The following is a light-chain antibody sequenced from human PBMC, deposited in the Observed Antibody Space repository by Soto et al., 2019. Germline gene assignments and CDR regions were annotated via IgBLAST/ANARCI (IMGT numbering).Light chain of an antibody. Sequence: EIVLTQSPGTLSLSPGEGDTLSCRASQSVSSNSLAWYQQKPGQAPRLLIYGASTRATGIPDRFSGGGSGTEFTLTINRLEPEDFAVYYCQQYGSSPLTFGGGTKVEIK. CDR2: GAS. J-gene: IGKJ4*01. V-gene: IGKV3-20*01. CDR1: QSVSSNS. CDR3: QQYGSSPLT.